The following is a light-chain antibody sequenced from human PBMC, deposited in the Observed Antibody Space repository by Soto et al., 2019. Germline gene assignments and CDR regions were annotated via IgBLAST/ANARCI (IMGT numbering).Light chain of an antibody. V-gene: IGLV1-40*01. CDR2: GNS. Sequence: QSVLTQPPSVSGAPGQRVTISCTGSSSNIGAGYDVHWYQQLPGTAPKLLIYGNSNRPSGVPDRFSGSKSGTSASLAITGLQAEDEADYSCQSYDRSLGGVFGGGTKLTVL. CDR3: QSYDRSLGGV. J-gene: IGLJ2*01. CDR1: SSNIGAGYD.